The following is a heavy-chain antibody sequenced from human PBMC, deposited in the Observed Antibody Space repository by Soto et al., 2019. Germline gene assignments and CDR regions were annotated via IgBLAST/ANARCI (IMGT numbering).Heavy chain of an antibody. CDR3: ARDPGRGFDC. Sequence: PGGSLRLSCAASGFTFSTYAMHWVRQAPGKGLEWVAIISYDGNNKYYADSVKGRFTFSRDNSKNTLYLQMNSLRPEDTAVYFCARDPGRGFDCWGQGTLVTVSS. CDR1: GFTFSTYA. CDR2: ISYDGNNK. V-gene: IGHV3-30-3*01. J-gene: IGHJ4*02. D-gene: IGHD7-27*01.